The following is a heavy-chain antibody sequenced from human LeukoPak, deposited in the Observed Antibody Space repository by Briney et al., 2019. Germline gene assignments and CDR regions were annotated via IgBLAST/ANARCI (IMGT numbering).Heavy chain of an antibody. CDR3: ARAGVVLPDY. CDR1: GGSISSYY. D-gene: IGHD2-15*01. CDR2: IYYSGST. V-gene: IGHV4-59*01. J-gene: IGHJ4*02. Sequence: SETLPLTCTVSGGSISSYYWSWIRQPPGKGLEWIGYIYYSGSTNYNPSLKSRVTISVDTSKNQFSLKLSSVTAADTAVYYCARAGVVLPDYWGQGTLVTVSS.